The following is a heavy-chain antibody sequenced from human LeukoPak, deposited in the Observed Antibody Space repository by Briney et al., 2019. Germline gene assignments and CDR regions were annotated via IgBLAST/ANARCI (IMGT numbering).Heavy chain of an antibody. V-gene: IGHV4-39*01. D-gene: IGHD6-19*01. Sequence: SETLSLTCNVSGGSISSSSYYWGWVRQPPGKGLEWIGSSYYSGSTYYNSSLERRVTISVDTSKNELSLALRYVTAADTAVYHCASPAYSSGWYGFDYWGQGILVTVSS. J-gene: IGHJ4*02. CDR3: ASPAYSSGWYGFDY. CDR1: GGSISSSSYY. CDR2: SYYSGST.